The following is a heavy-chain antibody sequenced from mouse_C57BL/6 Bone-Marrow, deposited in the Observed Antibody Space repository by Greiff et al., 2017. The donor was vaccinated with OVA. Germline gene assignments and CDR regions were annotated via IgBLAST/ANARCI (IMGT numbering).Heavy chain of an antibody. D-gene: IGHD1-1*01. CDR2: IDTSDSYT. CDR1: GYTFTSYW. J-gene: IGHJ1*03. CDR3: ARRRYGSSYGYFDV. Sequence: QVQLKQPGAELVKPGASVKLSCKASGYTFTSYWMQWVNQRPGQGLEWIGEIDTSDSYTNYNQKFKGKATLTVDTSTSTAYMQLSSLTSEDSAVYYCARRRYGSSYGYFDVWGTGTTVTVSS. V-gene: IGHV1-50*01.